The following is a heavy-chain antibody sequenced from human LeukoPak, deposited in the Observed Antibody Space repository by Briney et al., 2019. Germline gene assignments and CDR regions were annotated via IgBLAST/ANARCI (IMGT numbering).Heavy chain of an antibody. J-gene: IGHJ4*02. CDR2: ISGSGGST. D-gene: IGHD6-19*01. V-gene: IGHV3-23*01. Sequence: QPGGSLRLSCAASGFTFSSYTMSWVRQAPGKGLEWVSAISGSGGSTYYADSVKGRFTISRDNSKNTLYLQMNSLRAEDTAVYYCAKDLGYSSGWGFDYWGQETLVTVSS. CDR3: AKDLGYSSGWGFDY. CDR1: GFTFSSYT.